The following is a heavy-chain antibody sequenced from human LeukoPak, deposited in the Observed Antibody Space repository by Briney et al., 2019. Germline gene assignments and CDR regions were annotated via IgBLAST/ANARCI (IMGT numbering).Heavy chain of an antibody. CDR3: AREYYGDPNYDY. CDR2: IKQDGSGK. CDR1: GFTFSSYW. V-gene: IGHV3-7*03. J-gene: IGHJ4*02. D-gene: IGHD4-17*01. Sequence: GGSLRLSCAASGFTFSSYWMSWVRQAPGKGLECVANIKQDGSGKYYVDSVKGRFTISRDNAKNSLYLQMNSLRAEDTAVYYCAREYYGDPNYDYWGQGTLVTVSS.